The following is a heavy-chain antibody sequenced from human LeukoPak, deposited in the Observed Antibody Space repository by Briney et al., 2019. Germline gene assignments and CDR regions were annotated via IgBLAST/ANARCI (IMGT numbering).Heavy chain of an antibody. D-gene: IGHD1-26*01. V-gene: IGHV4-59*11. J-gene: IGHJ4*02. Sequence: PSETLSLTCTVSGGSISNHYWSWIRQSPGKGLEWIGYIYYRGNTNYNPSLRSRVTISVDTSKNQFSLKLSSLTAADTAVYFCAREKPYYNSRSSYFDFWGQGTLVTVSS. CDR1: GGSISNHY. CDR2: IYYRGNT. CDR3: AREKPYYNSRSSYFDF.